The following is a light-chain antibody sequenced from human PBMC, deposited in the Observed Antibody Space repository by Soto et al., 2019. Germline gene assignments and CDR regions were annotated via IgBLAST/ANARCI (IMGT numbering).Light chain of an antibody. CDR1: QSISSW. J-gene: IGKJ2*01. Sequence: DIQMTQSPSTLSASVGDRVTITCRASQSISSWLAWYQQKPGKAPKLLIYKASSLESGVPSRFSGSGSGTEFILTTSSLQPDDSSTYYCQQYNSYPHTFGQGTKLEIK. V-gene: IGKV1-5*03. CDR3: QQYNSYPHT. CDR2: KAS.